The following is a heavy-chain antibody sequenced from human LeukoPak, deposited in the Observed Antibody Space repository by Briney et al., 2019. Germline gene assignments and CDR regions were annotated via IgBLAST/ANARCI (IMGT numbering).Heavy chain of an antibody. CDR3: AKYSGSYYYPPNWDS. D-gene: IGHD1-26*01. J-gene: IGHJ4*02. V-gene: IGHV3-23*01. CDR1: GFTFSSYA. CDR2: ISGSGGST. Sequence: GGSLRLSCAASGFTFSSYAMSWVRQAPGKGLEWVSAISGSGGSTYYADSVKGRFTLSRDYPKNTLYLQMNSLRAEDTAVYFCAKYSGSYYYPPNWDSWGQGTLVTVSS.